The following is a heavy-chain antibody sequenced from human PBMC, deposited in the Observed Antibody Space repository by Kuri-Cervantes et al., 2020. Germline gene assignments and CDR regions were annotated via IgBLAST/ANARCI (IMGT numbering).Heavy chain of an antibody. V-gene: IGHV3-15*05. CDR3: TTVGIAVAATDY. CDR2: IKSNTDGGTT. Sequence: GASLEICCAASGFTISNAWMSWVRQAAGKGLEWVGSIKSNTDGGTTDNAAPVKGRFTISRDDSNNTLYLKMNSQKTEDKTVYYCTTVGIAVAATDYWGQGTLVTVSS. D-gene: IGHD6-19*01. CDR1: GFTISNAW. J-gene: IGHJ4*01.